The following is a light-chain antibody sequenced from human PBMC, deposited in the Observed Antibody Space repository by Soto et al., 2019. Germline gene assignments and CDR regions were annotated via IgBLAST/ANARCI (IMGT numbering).Light chain of an antibody. V-gene: IGLV2-14*01. J-gene: IGLJ1*01. CDR3: SSYTGSSPLYV. CDR1: SSDVGNYNY. CDR2: EVS. Sequence: QSALTQPASVSGSPGQSITISCTGTSSDVGNYNYVSWYRQHSGKAPKLMIYEVSNRPSGFSNRFSGSKSGNTASLTISGLQAEDEADYYCSSYTGSSPLYVFGTGTKLTVL.